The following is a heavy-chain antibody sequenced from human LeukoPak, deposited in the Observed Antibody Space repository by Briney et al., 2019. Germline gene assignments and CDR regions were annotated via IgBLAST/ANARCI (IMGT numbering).Heavy chain of an antibody. D-gene: IGHD3-3*01. V-gene: IGHV3-15*01. CDR2: IKSKTDGGTT. CDR1: GFTFSNYW. CDR3: TTDFFYFGVVIMGD. Sequence: SGGSLRLSCEGSGFTFSNYWMSWVRQAPGKGLEWVGRIKSKTDGGTTDYAAPVKGRFTISRDDSKNTLYLQMNSLKTEDTAVYYCTTDFFYFGVVIMGDWGQGTLVTVSS. J-gene: IGHJ4*02.